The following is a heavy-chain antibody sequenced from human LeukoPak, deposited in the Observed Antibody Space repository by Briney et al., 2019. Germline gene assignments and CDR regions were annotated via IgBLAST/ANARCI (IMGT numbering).Heavy chain of an antibody. V-gene: IGHV3-7*03. CDR3: ASGDILTGPYYMDV. CDR1: AFTFSSYW. J-gene: IGHJ6*03. D-gene: IGHD3-9*01. CDR2: IKQDGSEK. Sequence: GGSLRLSCAASAFTFSSYWMSWVLQAPGKGLEWVAKIKQDGSEKYYVESVKGRFTISRDNAKNSLYLQMNSLRAEDTAVYYCASGDILTGPYYMDVWGKGTTVTISS.